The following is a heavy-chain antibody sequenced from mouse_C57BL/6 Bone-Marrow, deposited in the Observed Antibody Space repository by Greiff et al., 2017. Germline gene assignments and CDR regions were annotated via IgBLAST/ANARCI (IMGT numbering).Heavy chain of an antibody. V-gene: IGHV1-80*01. CDR2: IYPGDGDT. CDR3: ARDGYHWYFDV. CDR1: GYAFSSYW. Sequence: QVQLKESGAELVKPGASVKISCKASGYAFSSYWMNWVKQRPGKGLEWIGQIYPGDGDTNYNGKFEGKATLTADKSSSTAYMQLSRLTSEDSAVYFCARDGYHWYFDVWGTGTTVTVSS. J-gene: IGHJ1*03. D-gene: IGHD2-3*01.